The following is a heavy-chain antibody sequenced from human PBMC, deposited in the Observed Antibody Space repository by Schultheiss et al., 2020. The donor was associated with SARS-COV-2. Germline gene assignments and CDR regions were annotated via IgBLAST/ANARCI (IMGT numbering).Heavy chain of an antibody. V-gene: IGHV3-23*01. CDR1: GFTFSSYA. D-gene: IGHD1-26*01. J-gene: IGHJ6*02. Sequence: GESLKISCAASGFTFSSYAMSWVRQAPGKGLEWVSAISGSGGSTYYADSVKGRFTISRDNSKNTLYLQMNSLRAEDTAVYYCAKEDSGSYYVYYYYYGMDVWGQGTTVTVSS. CDR3: AKEDSGSYYVYYYYYGMDV. CDR2: ISGSGGST.